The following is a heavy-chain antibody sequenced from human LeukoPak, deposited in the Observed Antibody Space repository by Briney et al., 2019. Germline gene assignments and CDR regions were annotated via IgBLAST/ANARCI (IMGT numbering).Heavy chain of an antibody. CDR1: GFTFSSYG. Sequence: GGSLRLSCAASGFTFSSYGMHWVRQAPGKELEWVAVISYDGSNKYYADSVKGRFTISRDNSKNTLYLQMNSLRAEDTAVYYCAKDGPIVVVPAAIYYYGMDVWGQGTTVTVSS. V-gene: IGHV3-30*18. CDR2: ISYDGSNK. J-gene: IGHJ6*02. D-gene: IGHD2-2*01. CDR3: AKDGPIVVVPAAIYYYGMDV.